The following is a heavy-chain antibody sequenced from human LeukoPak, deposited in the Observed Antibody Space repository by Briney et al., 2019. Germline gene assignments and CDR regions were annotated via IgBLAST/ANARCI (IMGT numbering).Heavy chain of an antibody. CDR2: IRYDGSKK. Sequence: PGGSLRLSCAASGFTFSSYGMHWVRQAPGKGLAWVAFIRYDGSKKYYADSVKGRFTISRDNSKNTLYLQMNSLRAEDTAVYYCVKGGIAAPIDYWGQGTLATVSS. CDR1: GFTFSSYG. V-gene: IGHV3-30*02. J-gene: IGHJ4*02. D-gene: IGHD6-6*01. CDR3: VKGGIAAPIDY.